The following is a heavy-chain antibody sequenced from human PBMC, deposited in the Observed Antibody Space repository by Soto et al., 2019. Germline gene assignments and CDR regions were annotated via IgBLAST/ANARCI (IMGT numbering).Heavy chain of an antibody. CDR2: IIPIFGTA. V-gene: IGHV1-69*13. Sequence: ASVKVSCKASGGTFSSYAISWVRQAPGQGLEWMGGIIPIFGTANYAQKFQGRVTITADESTSTAYMELSSLRSEDTAVYYCARGGGYCSGGSCHNYYYYGMDVWGQGTTVTVSS. CDR1: GGTFSSYA. D-gene: IGHD2-15*01. CDR3: ARGGGYCSGGSCHNYYYYGMDV. J-gene: IGHJ6*02.